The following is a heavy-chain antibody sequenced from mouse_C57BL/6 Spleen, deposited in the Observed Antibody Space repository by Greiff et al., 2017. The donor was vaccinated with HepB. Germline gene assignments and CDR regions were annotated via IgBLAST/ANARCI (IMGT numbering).Heavy chain of an antibody. D-gene: IGHD4-1*01. Sequence: QVQLQQPGAELVRPGSSVKLSCKASGYTFTSYWMHWVKQRPIQGLEWIGNIDPSDSETHYNQKFKDKATLTVDKSSSTAYMQLISLTSEDSAVYYCASWAYYAMDYWGQGTSVTVSS. CDR3: ASWAYYAMDY. V-gene: IGHV1-52*01. J-gene: IGHJ4*01. CDR2: IDPSDSET. CDR1: GYTFTSYW.